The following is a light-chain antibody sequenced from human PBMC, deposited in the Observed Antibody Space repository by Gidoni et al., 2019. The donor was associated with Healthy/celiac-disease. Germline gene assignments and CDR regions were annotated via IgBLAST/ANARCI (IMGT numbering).Light chain of an antibody. V-gene: IGLV3-25*03. Sequence: SYELTQPPSVSVSPGQTARITCSGDAVPRQYAYWHQQKPGHAPVLVIYKDTERPSGIPERFSGSSSGTTVTLTISGVQAEDEADYYCQSVQSSDSNPEVVFGGGTKLTVL. CDR3: QSVQSSDSNPEVV. CDR2: KDT. J-gene: IGLJ2*01. CDR1: AVPRQY.